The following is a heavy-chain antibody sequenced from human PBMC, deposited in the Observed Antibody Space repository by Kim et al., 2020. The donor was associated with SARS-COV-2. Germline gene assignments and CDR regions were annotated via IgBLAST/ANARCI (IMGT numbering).Heavy chain of an antibody. CDR3: ARGDGYNSPFDY. CDR1: GFTFSSYA. J-gene: IGHJ4*02. V-gene: IGHV3-30*04. D-gene: IGHD5-12*01. Sequence: GGSLRLSCAASGFTFSSYAMHWVRQAPGKGLEWVAVISYDGSNKYYADSVKGRFTISRDNSKNTLYLQMNSLRAEDTAVYYCARGDGYNSPFDYWGQGTLVTVSS. CDR2: ISYDGSNK.